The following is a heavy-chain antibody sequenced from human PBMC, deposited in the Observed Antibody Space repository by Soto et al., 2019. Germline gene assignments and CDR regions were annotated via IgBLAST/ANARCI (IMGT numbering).Heavy chain of an antibody. CDR2: IYYSGST. V-gene: IGHV4-61*08. J-gene: IGHJ3*02. Sequence: SETLSLTCTVSGGSISSGDYYWSWIRQPPGKGLEWIGYIYYSGSTNYNPSLKSRVTISVDTSKNQFSLKLSSVTAAGTAVYYCARAFDHYDILTGYFLDAFDIWGQGTMVTVSS. CDR1: GGSISSGDYY. CDR3: ARAFDHYDILTGYFLDAFDI. D-gene: IGHD3-9*01.